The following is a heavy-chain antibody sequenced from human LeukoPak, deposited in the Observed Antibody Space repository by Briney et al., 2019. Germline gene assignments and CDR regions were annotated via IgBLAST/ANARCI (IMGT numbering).Heavy chain of an antibody. CDR3: ARGYYDFWSGYLDY. D-gene: IGHD3-3*01. CDR2: ISYDGSNK. Sequence: GGSLRLSCAASGFTFSSYAMHWVRQAPGKGLEWVAVISYDGSNKYYADSVKGRFTISRDNSKNTLYLQMNSLRAEDTAVYYCARGYYDFWSGYLDYWGQGTLVTVSS. CDR1: GFTFSSYA. J-gene: IGHJ4*02. V-gene: IGHV3-30-3*01.